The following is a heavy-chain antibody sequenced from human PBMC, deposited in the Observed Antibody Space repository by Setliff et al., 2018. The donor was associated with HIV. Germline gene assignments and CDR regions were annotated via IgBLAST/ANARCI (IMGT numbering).Heavy chain of an antibody. CDR3: ARKYLVNVFDY. D-gene: IGHD3-22*01. CDR2: VYYSGTT. Sequence: SETLSLTCTVSGDSISSYYWSWIRQPPGKGLEWIGYVYYSGTTNYNPSLKSRVSMSVDTSKNQFSLRLSSVTAADTAVYYCARKYLVNVFDYWGQGMLVTVSS. V-gene: IGHV4-59*01. CDR1: GDSISSYY. J-gene: IGHJ4*02.